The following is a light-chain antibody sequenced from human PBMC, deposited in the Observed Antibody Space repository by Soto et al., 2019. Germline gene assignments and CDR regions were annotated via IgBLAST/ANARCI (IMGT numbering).Light chain of an antibody. CDR1: RSISTY. J-gene: IGKJ4*01. CDR3: QQYNRWPLT. V-gene: IGKV3-15*01. Sequence: VLTQSPATLSLSPGERATLSCRASRSISTYLAWYQQKPGQPPRLLVYGASTRATDMPARFSGSGFGTDFTLTISTLHSEDFAIYYCQQYNRWPLTFGGGTKVDIK. CDR2: GAS.